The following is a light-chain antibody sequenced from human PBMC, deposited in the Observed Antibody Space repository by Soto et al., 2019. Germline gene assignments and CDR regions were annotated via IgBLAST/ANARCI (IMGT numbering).Light chain of an antibody. Sequence: EIVLTQSPATLSLSPGARAPLSCRASESVNNFLAWYQQKPGQAPRLLIYGASTRAPGFPARFSGSGSGTDFTLTISRLEPEDFAVYYCQQYGSSPRTFGQGTKVDIK. CDR2: GAS. V-gene: IGKV3-20*01. CDR1: ESVNNF. CDR3: QQYGSSPRT. J-gene: IGKJ1*01.